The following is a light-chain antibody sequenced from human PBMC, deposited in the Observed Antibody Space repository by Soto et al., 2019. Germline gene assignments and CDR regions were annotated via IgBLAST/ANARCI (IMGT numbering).Light chain of an antibody. Sequence: EIVLPQSPATLYLSPGERATLSCRASQSVSSYLAWYQQKPGQAPRLLIYDASNRATGIPARFSGSGSGTDFTLTISSLAPDDFAVYYCQQRSDWPSTFGGGTKVQIK. CDR1: QSVSSY. CDR2: DAS. CDR3: QQRSDWPST. J-gene: IGKJ4*01. V-gene: IGKV3-11*01.